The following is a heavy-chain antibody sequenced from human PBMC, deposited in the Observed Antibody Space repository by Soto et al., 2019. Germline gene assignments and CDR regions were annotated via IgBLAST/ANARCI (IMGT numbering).Heavy chain of an antibody. CDR2: IYYSGST. CDR1: GGSISSYY. J-gene: IGHJ6*02. V-gene: IGHV4-59*01. Sequence: SETLSLTCTVSGGSISSYYWSWIRQPPGKGLEWIGYIYYSGSTNYNPSLKSRVTISVDTSKNQFSLKLSSVTAADTAVYYCARLGCSRTSCYLFDYYSGMDVWGQGTTVTVSS. CDR3: ARLGCSRTSCYLFDYYSGMDV. D-gene: IGHD2-2*01.